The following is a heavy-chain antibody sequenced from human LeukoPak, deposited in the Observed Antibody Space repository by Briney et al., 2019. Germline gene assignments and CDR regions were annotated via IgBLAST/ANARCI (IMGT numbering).Heavy chain of an antibody. Sequence: SVKVSCKASGGTFSSYAISWVRQAPGQGLEWMGRIIPIFGTANYAQRFQGRVTITTDESTSTAYMELSSLRSEDTAVYYCASKGLDAKGAFDIWGQGTMVTVSS. CDR1: GGTFSSYA. D-gene: IGHD2-8*01. CDR3: ASKGLDAKGAFDI. V-gene: IGHV1-69*05. CDR2: IIPIFGTA. J-gene: IGHJ3*02.